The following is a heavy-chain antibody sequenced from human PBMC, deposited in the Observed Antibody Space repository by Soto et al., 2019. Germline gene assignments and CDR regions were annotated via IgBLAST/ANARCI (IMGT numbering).Heavy chain of an antibody. CDR2: VSGYNGNT. J-gene: IGHJ4*02. V-gene: IGHV1-18*01. D-gene: IGHD1-1*01. Sequence: QDKLVQSGAEVKKPGASVKVSCKASGYTFSDNGISWVRQAPGQGLEWMGWVSGYNGNTKYAKKFQGRVTMSTDTSTSTAYMELRSLGSDDSAVYYCATGGWNPFDYWCQGTLVTVSS. CDR1: GYTFSDNG. CDR3: ATGGWNPFDY.